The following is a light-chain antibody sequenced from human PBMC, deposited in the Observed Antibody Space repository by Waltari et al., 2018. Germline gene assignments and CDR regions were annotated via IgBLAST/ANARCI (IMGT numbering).Light chain of an antibody. J-gene: IGKJ1*01. V-gene: IGKV3-20*01. CDR1: QSISRY. CDR3: QKYGSLPAT. CDR2: DAS. Sequence: IMLTQSPGTLSLSPGERATLSCRASQSISRYLAWYQQKPGQAPRLLIYDASTRATGIPDRSSGSGSGTDFSLTISRLEPEDFAVYYCQKYGSLPATFGQGTKVEIK.